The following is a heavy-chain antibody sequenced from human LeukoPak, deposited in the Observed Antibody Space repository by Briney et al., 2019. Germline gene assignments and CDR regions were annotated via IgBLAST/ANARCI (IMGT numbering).Heavy chain of an antibody. CDR3: AKDPSIAAAGYDY. J-gene: IGHJ4*02. D-gene: IGHD6-13*01. CDR1: GFIFSSYW. Sequence: RPGGSLRLSCAASGFIFSSYWMSWVRQAPGKGLEWVANIKQDGSEKYYVDSVKGRFTISRDNAKNSLYLQMNSLRAEDTAVYYCAKDPSIAAAGYDYWGQGTLVTVSS. CDR2: IKQDGSEK. V-gene: IGHV3-7*03.